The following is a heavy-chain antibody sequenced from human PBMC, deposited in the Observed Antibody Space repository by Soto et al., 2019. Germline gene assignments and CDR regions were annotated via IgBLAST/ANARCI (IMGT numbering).Heavy chain of an antibody. CDR3: ARADEGVSDCDLGY. J-gene: IGHJ4*02. Sequence: QVQLVESGGGVVQPGRSLRLSCSVSGFTFSSHAMHWVRQAPGKGLEWVALISSDGSNKYYADSVKGRFTTSRDNSKNTKYLQKNSLRVEYTAVDYCARADEGVSDCDLGYWGQGARVTVSS. D-gene: IGHD2-21*01. CDR2: ISSDGSNK. V-gene: IGHV3-30-3*01. CDR1: GFTFSSHA.